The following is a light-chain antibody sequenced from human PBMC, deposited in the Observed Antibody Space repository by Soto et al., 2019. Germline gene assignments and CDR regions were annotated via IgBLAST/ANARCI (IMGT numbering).Light chain of an antibody. Sequence: QSGLTQTASVSGSPGQSSTMSCTGTRSDVGGYNLVSWYQQHPGKAPRLLIHDDIKRPSGVSDRFSGSKSGNTASLTISGLQAEDEADYYCCSYAGSITLVLGGGTKVTVL. CDR2: DDI. CDR1: RSDVGGYNL. J-gene: IGLJ2*01. CDR3: CSYAGSITLV. V-gene: IGLV2-23*01.